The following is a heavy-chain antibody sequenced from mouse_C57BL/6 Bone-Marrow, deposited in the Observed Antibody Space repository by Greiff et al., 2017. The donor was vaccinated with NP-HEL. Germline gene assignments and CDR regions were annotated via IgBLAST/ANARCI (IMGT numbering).Heavy chain of an antibody. CDR3: ARFRGYGSSYAMDY. D-gene: IGHD1-1*01. Sequence: EVQGVESGPELVKPGDSVKISCKASGYSFTGYFMNWVMQSHGKSLEWIGRINPYNGDTFYNQKFKGKATLTVDKSSSTAHMELRSLTSEDSAVYYCARFRGYGSSYAMDYWGQGTSVTVSS. J-gene: IGHJ4*01. CDR1: GYSFTGYF. CDR2: INPYNGDT. V-gene: IGHV1-20*01.